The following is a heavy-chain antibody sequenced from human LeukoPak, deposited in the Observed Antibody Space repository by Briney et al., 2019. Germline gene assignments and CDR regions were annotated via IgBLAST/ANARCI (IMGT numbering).Heavy chain of an antibody. J-gene: IGHJ3*02. CDR2: IYHSGST. CDR3: ARPGLSDAFDI. CDR1: GGSISSGGYY. V-gene: IGHV4-30-2*01. Sequence: SQTLSLTCTVSGGSISSGGYYWSWIRQPPGKGLEWIGYIYHSGSTNYNPSLKSRVTISVDTSKNQFSLKLSSVTAADTAVYYCARPGLSDAFDIWGQGTMVTVSS. D-gene: IGHD2-8*02.